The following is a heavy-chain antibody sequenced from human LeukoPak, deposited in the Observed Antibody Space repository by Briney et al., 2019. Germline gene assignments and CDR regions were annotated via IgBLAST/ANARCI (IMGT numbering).Heavy chain of an antibody. CDR1: GFTFSSYG. V-gene: IGHV3-33*01. J-gene: IGHJ4*02. CDR3: ARDGDGMTTVTSGFDY. D-gene: IGHD4-17*01. Sequence: GGSLRLSCAASGFTFSSYGMHWVRQAPGKGLEWVAVIWYDGSNKYYADSVKGRFTISRDNSKNTLYLQMNSLRAEDTAVYYCARDGDGMTTVTSGFDYWGQGTLVTVSS. CDR2: IWYDGSNK.